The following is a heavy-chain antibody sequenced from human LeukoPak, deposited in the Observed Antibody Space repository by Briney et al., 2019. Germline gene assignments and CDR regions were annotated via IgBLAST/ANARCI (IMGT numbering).Heavy chain of an antibody. Sequence: ASVKVSCKASGYTFTSYGISWVRQAPGQGLEWMGWISAYNGNTNYAQKLQGRVTMTTDTSTSTAYMELRSLRSDDTAVYYCARYGESCYDCPYYMDVWGKGTTVTVSS. J-gene: IGHJ6*03. CDR1: GYTFTSYG. CDR2: ISAYNGNT. D-gene: IGHD2-2*01. CDR3: ARYGESCYDCPYYMDV. V-gene: IGHV1-18*01.